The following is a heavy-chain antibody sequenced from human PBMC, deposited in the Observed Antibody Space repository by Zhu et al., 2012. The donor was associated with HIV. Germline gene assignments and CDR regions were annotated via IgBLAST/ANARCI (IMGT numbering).Heavy chain of an antibody. CDR3: ARAIYGSGYWYFDL. D-gene: IGHD3-10*01. Sequence: QVQVQESGPGLVKPSETLSLTCAVSGYSISSGYYWGWIRQPPGKGLEWIGSIYHSGSTYYNPSLKSRVTISVDTSKNQFSLKLSSVTAADTAVYYCARAIYGSGYWYFDLWGRGTLVTVSS. J-gene: IGHJ2*01. CDR1: GYSISSGYY. V-gene: IGHV4-38-2*01. CDR2: IYHSGST.